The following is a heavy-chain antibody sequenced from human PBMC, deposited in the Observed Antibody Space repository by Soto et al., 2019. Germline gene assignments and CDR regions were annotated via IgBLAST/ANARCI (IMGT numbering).Heavy chain of an antibody. CDR1: GYTFTSHG. J-gene: IGHJ6*03. Sequence: QVQLVQSGAEVKKPGASVKVSCKTSGYTFTSHGISWVRQAPGQGLEWMGWISPYNGDTNYAQKLQGRVSVTTDSSTRTAYMELRSLRSEDTAVYDCARMVRGSTVGYYYYMDVWGKGTTVTVSS. D-gene: IGHD3-10*01. CDR3: ARMVRGSTVGYYYYMDV. V-gene: IGHV1-18*01. CDR2: ISPYNGDT.